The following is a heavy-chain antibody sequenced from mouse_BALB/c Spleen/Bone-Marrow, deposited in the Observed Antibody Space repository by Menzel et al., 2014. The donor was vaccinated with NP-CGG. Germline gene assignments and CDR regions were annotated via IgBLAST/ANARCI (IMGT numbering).Heavy chain of an antibody. Sequence: VQVVESGGGLVQPGGSLILSCAASGFTFSSYTVSWVRQTPEKRLEWVAYISNAGGSTYYPDPVKGRFTISRDNDKNTLYLQMSSLKSEDTAMYYCARQLGLRWAMDYWGQGSSVTIAS. D-gene: IGHD3-1*01. CDR3: ARQLGLRWAMDY. V-gene: IGHV5-12-2*01. CDR2: ISNAGGST. J-gene: IGHJ4*01. CDR1: GFTFSSYT.